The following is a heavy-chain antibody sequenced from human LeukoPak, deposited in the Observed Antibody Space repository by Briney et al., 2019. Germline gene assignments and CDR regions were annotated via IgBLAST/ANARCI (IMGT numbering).Heavy chain of an antibody. J-gene: IGHJ4*02. Sequence: PGGSLRLSCEASGFTFSAYAMTWVRQAPGKGLEWVSRINSGGGTTTYADSVRGRFTISRDNAKNTLYLQMNSLRAEDTAVYYCARDWSGSGSSYFDYWGQGTLVTVSS. CDR1: GFTFSAYA. V-gene: IGHV3-74*03. CDR3: ARDWSGSGSSYFDY. D-gene: IGHD3-10*01. CDR2: INSGGGTT.